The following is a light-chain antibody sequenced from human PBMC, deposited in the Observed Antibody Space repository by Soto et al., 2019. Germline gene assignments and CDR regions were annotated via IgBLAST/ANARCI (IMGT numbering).Light chain of an antibody. V-gene: IGKV3-20*01. CDR1: QSVSSNS. CDR3: HQYGGSPGT. Sequence: EIVLTQSPATLSLSPGERATLSCRASQSVSSNSLGWYQQRPGQAPRLLIYDASNRATGVPDRFSGSGSGTDFTLTISRLEPEDFAVYYCHQYGGSPGTLGQGTKVDIK. J-gene: IGKJ1*01. CDR2: DAS.